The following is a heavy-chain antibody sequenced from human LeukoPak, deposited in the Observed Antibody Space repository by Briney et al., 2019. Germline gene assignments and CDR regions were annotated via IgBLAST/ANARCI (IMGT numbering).Heavy chain of an antibody. D-gene: IGHD2-2*02. Sequence: GGSLRLPCAASGFTFSNAWMSWVRQTPGKGLEWVGRIKNKTDGGTTDYAAPVKGRFTISRDDSKNTLYLQMNSLETEDTAVYYCTTGPEIPHFDYWGQGTLVTVSS. V-gene: IGHV3-15*01. CDR1: GFTFSNAW. CDR2: IKNKTDGGTT. J-gene: IGHJ4*02. CDR3: TTGPEIPHFDY.